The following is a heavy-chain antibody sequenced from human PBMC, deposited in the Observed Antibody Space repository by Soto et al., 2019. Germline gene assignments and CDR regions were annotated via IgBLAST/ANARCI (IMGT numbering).Heavy chain of an antibody. V-gene: IGHV1-18*01. J-gene: IGHJ4*02. D-gene: IGHD6-13*01. CDR1: GYTFTSYG. Sequence: RASVKVSCKASGYTFTSYGISWVRQAPGQGLEWMGWISAYNGNTNYAQKLQGRVTMTTDTSTSTAYMELRSLRSDDTAVYYCARGPHSSRPLRHQGTDYWGQGTLVTVS. CDR3: ARGPHSSRPLRHQGTDY. CDR2: ISAYNGNT.